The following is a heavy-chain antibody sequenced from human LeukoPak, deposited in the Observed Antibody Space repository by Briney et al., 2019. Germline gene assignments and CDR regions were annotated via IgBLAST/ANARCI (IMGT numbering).Heavy chain of an antibody. CDR2: MKQDGSEK. J-gene: IGHJ4*02. CDR1: GFTFSSYW. CDR3: ARDSREAAAGTDLVDFDY. Sequence: PGGSLRLSCAASGFTFSSYWMSWVRQAPGKGLEWVANMKQDGSEKYYVDSVKGRFTISRDNAKNSLYLQMNSLRAEDTAVYYCARDSREAAAGTDLVDFDYWGQGTLVTVSA. D-gene: IGHD6-13*01. V-gene: IGHV3-7*05.